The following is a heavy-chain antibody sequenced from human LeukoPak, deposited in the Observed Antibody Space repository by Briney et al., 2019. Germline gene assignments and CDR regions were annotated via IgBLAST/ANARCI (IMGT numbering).Heavy chain of an antibody. Sequence: PSETLSLTCTVSGGSISSGDYYWSWIRQPPGKGLEWIGYIYYSGSTYYNPSLKSRVTISVDTSKNQFSLKLSSVTAADTAVYYCARGRYDFWSGYYTQLAGYYFDYWGQGTLVTVSS. D-gene: IGHD3-3*01. J-gene: IGHJ4*02. V-gene: IGHV4-30-4*08. CDR2: IYYSGST. CDR1: GGSISSGDYY. CDR3: ARGRYDFWSGYYTQLAGYYFDY.